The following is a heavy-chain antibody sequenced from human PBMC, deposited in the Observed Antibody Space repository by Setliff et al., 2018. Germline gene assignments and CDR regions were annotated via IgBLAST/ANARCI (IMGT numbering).Heavy chain of an antibody. J-gene: IGHJ4*02. CDR3: ATGLGQYFDY. V-gene: IGHV3-72*01. D-gene: IGHD3-9*01. CDR1: GFIFSGHY. CDR2: TRNKGNNYAT. Sequence: PGGSLRLSCAASGFIFSGHYMDWVRQAPGKGLEWVGRTRNKGNNYATEYAASVKGRFTISRDDSKNSMYLQMNSLKTEDTAVYYCATGLGQYFDYWGQGTLVTVSS.